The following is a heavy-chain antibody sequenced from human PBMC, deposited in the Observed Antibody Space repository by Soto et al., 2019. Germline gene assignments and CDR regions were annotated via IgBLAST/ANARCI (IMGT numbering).Heavy chain of an antibody. Sequence: PXESLTMCCTGSGYSFTSYWISWVRQEPGKGLEWMGRIDPSDSYTTYSPSSQGHVTISVDKSTTTAFLQWSSLRASDTAIYYCARQYCTGGSCYSGWFDSWGQGTLVTVYS. V-gene: IGHV5-10-1*01. D-gene: IGHD2-15*01. CDR3: ARQYCTGGSCYSGWFDS. J-gene: IGHJ5*01. CDR1: GYSFTSYW. CDR2: IDPSDSYT.